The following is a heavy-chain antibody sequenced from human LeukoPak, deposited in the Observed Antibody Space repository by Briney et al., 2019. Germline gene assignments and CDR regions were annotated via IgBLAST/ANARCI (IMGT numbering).Heavy chain of an antibody. D-gene: IGHD1-26*01. Sequence: SETLSLTRTVSGGSISSYSWSWIRQPPGQGLEWIGYMYYSGSTNYNPSLKSRVTISGDTSNNQFSLKLNSVTAADTAVYYCGGGGTYSQFDYWGQGTLVTVSS. CDR2: MYYSGST. V-gene: IGHV4-59*01. CDR3: GGGGTYSQFDY. J-gene: IGHJ4*02. CDR1: GGSISSYS.